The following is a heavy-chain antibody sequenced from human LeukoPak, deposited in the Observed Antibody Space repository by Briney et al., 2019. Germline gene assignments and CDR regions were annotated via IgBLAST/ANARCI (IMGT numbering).Heavy chain of an antibody. CDR3: ARDGGLQSHFDY. J-gene: IGHJ4*02. D-gene: IGHD5-24*01. CDR2: IYHNGNS. CDR1: GDSFNEYY. V-gene: IGHV4-59*01. Sequence: SETLSLTCSVFGDSFNEYYWNWVRQPPGKGLQWIGYIYHNGNSNYNPSLKGRLTISVDTAKNQFSLKLASVTAADTAVYYCARDGGLQSHFDYWGQGALVTVSS.